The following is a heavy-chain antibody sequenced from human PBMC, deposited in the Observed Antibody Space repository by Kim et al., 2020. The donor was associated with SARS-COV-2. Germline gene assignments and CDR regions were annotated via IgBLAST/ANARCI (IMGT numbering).Heavy chain of an antibody. V-gene: IGHV4-31*02. CDR3: ARKPGAFDI. Sequence: GTTYYNPSLKSRVAISVDTSKNQFSLNLSSVTAADTAVYYCARKPGAFDIWGQGTMVTVSS. CDR2: GTT. J-gene: IGHJ3*02.